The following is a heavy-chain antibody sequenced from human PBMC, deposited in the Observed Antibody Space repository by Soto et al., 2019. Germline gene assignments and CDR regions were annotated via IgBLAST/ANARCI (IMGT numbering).Heavy chain of an antibody. CDR2: VNSDGSTT. J-gene: IGHJ4*02. D-gene: IGHD2-15*01. V-gene: IGHV3-74*01. CDR1: GFTFDSYW. CDR3: ATSKGAVVISPYYFDY. Sequence: EVHLEESGGGLGQPGGSLRLSCAASGFTFDSYWMYWVRQAPGKGLVWVSRVNSDGSTTTYADSVKGRFTISRDNVKNTLSLQMNSLRVEDTAVYYCATSKGAVVISPYYFDYWGQGALVTVSS.